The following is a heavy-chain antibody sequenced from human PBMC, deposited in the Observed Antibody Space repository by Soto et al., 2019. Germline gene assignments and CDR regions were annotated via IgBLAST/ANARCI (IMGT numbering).Heavy chain of an antibody. J-gene: IGHJ6*02. V-gene: IGHV3-9*01. CDR1: GFTYEDFA. CDR3: VKDFRRYTNGLDV. CDR2: ISWNSAST. Sequence: EVQLVESGGGLVEPGKSLRLSCVVSGFTYEDFAMHWVRQAPGKGLEWVSGISWNSASTGYADSVTGRLTITRDNAKNSLYLQRRNLTGDDTAMYYCVKDFRRYTNGLDVWGPGTSVTVSS. D-gene: IGHD5-18*01.